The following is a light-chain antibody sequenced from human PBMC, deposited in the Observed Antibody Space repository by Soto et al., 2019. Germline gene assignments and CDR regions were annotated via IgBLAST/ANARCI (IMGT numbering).Light chain of an antibody. CDR3: AAWDDSLSGRDVV. CDR2: RNN. V-gene: IGLV1-47*01. CDR1: SSNIGSNY. J-gene: IGLJ2*01. Sequence: QSVLTQPPSASGTPGQRVTISCSGSSSNIGSNYVYWYQQLPGTAPKLLIYRNNQRPSGVPDRFSGSKSGTSASLAISGLRSEDEDDYYCAAWDDSLSGRDVVFGGGTKLTVL.